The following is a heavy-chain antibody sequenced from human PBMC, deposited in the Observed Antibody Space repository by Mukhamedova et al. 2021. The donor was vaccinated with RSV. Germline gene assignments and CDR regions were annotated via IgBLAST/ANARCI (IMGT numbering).Heavy chain of an antibody. D-gene: IGHD5-12*01. CDR3: ARGYSGYVY. CDR2: GSTI. J-gene: IGHJ4*02. V-gene: IGHV3-48*03. Sequence: GSTISYVDSVKGRFTTSRDNAKNPLYLQMNSLRGEDTAVYYCARGYSGYVYWGQGTLVTVSS.